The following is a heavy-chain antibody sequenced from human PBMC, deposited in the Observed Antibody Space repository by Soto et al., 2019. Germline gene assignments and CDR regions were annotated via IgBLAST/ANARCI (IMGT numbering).Heavy chain of an antibody. D-gene: IGHD3-10*01. CDR3: ARGRASGSYYLLDY. CDR1: GNTFTSYD. J-gene: IGHJ4*02. Sequence: ASVEVSCKASGNTFTSYDINWVRQATGHGLEWMGWINPNSGNIGYAQKFQGRVTMTRDTAIRTAYMEVSRLRSDDTAVYYCARGRASGSYYLLDYWGQGTLVTVSS. V-gene: IGHV1-8*01. CDR2: INPNSGNI.